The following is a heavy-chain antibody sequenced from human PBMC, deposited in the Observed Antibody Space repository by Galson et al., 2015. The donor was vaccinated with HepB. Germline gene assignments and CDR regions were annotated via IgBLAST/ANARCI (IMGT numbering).Heavy chain of an antibody. V-gene: IGHV3-53*01. Sequence: SLRLSCAASGFTVSSNYMSWVRQAPGKGLEWVSIIYSGGSTYYADPVKGRFSISRDNSKTTLYLQMNSLRAEDTAVYYCARDQHEYYYDSSAYYSRKKRAYYYSGMDVWGQGTTVTVSS. D-gene: IGHD3-22*01. CDR2: IYSGGST. CDR1: GFTVSSNY. J-gene: IGHJ6*02. CDR3: ARDQHEYYYDSSAYYSRKKRAYYYSGMDV.